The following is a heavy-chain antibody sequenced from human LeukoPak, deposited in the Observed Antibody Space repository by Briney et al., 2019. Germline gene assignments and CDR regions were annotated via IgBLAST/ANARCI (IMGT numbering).Heavy chain of an antibody. CDR1: GFTVSSNY. CDR2: ISWNSGSI. V-gene: IGHV3-9*01. J-gene: IGHJ4*02. D-gene: IGHD6-19*01. Sequence: GGSLRLSCAASGFTVSSNYMSWVRQAPGKGLEWVSGISWNSGSIGYADSVKGRFTISRDNAKNSLYLQMNSLRAEDTALYYCAKDYGSGPYYFDYWGQGTLVTVSS. CDR3: AKDYGSGPYYFDY.